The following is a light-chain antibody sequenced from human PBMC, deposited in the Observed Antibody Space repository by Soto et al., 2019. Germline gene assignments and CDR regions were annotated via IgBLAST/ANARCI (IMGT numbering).Light chain of an antibody. J-gene: IGKJ1*01. CDR3: QQYYSTP. Sequence: IVMTQSPDSLAVYLGERATINCKSSQSVLYSSNNKNYLAWYQQKPGQPPKLLIYWASTRESGVPDRFSGSGSGTDFTLTISSLQAEDVAVYYCQQYYSTPFGQGTKVEIK. CDR2: WAS. CDR1: QSVLYSSNNKNY. V-gene: IGKV4-1*01.